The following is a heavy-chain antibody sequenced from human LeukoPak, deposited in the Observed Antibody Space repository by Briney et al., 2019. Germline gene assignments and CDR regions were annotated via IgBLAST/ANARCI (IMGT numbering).Heavy chain of an antibody. J-gene: IGHJ4*02. D-gene: IGHD1-26*01. CDR1: GGSFSGYY. V-gene: IGHV4-34*01. Sequence: SETLSLTCAVYGGSFSGYYWSWIRQPPGRGLEWIGEINHSGSTNYNPSLKSRVTISVDTSKNQFSLKLCSVTAADTAAYYCARDKVGAHPFDYWGQGTLVTVSS. CDR2: INHSGST. CDR3: ARDKVGAHPFDY.